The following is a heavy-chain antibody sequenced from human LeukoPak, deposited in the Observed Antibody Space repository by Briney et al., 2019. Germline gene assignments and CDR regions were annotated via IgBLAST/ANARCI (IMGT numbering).Heavy chain of an antibody. Sequence: GEALKISCKGSGYSFTTYWIAWARPMPGKGPEWMGIIYPGDSDIRYSPSFQGQVTISVDKSISTAYLQWSSLKASYTAMYYCARRAYSGYEFDYWGQGTLVTVSS. CDR1: GYSFTTYW. CDR3: ARRAYSGYEFDY. V-gene: IGHV5-51*01. J-gene: IGHJ4*02. D-gene: IGHD5-12*01. CDR2: IYPGDSDI.